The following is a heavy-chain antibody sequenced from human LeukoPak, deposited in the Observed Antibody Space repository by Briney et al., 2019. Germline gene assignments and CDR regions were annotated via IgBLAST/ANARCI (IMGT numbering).Heavy chain of an antibody. CDR1: GGSFSGYY. CDR3: ATYKYDYVWGNQHFDY. J-gene: IGHJ4*02. V-gene: IGHV4-34*10. CDR2: INDSGNS. D-gene: IGHD3-16*01. Sequence: PSETLSLTCAVYGGSFSGYYWSWIRQSPGKGLEWIGEINDSGNSNYNPSLKGRVIMSVDTSKNQFSLKLTSVTAADTAVYYCATYKYDYVWGNQHFDYWGQGTLVAVSS.